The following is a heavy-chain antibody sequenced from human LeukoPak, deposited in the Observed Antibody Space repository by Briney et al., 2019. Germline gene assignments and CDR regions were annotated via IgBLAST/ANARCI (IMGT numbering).Heavy chain of an antibody. CDR1: GFTFSNNG. V-gene: IGHV3-23*01. CDR2: ISPSGDIT. J-gene: IGHJ3*02. Sequence: GGSLRLSCAASGFTFSNNGMNWVRQAPGKGLEWVSGISPSGDITYYADSVKGRFTISRDNAKNSLYLQMNSLRAEDTAVYYCARPDSSGYYMVAFDIWGQGTMVTVSS. D-gene: IGHD3-22*01. CDR3: ARPDSSGYYMVAFDI.